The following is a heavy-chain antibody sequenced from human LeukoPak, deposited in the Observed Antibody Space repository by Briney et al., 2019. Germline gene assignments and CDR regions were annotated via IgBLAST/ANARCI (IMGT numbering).Heavy chain of an antibody. Sequence: ASVKVSCKASGYTFTDYHMHWVRQAPGQGLEWMGWIYPNSGDTKYAQKFQGRVTMTRDTSISTAYMELSSLRSDDTAVYYCARVWQLLAEYQHWGQGTLVNVSS. CDR3: ARVWQLLAEYQH. D-gene: IGHD6-13*01. V-gene: IGHV1-2*02. CDR1: GYTFTDYH. CDR2: IYPNSGDT. J-gene: IGHJ1*01.